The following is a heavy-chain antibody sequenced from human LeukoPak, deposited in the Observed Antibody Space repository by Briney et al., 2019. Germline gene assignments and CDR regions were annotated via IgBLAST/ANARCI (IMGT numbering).Heavy chain of an antibody. CDR1: GFTFSSYE. V-gene: IGHV3-48*03. D-gene: IGHD2-21*02. J-gene: IGHJ3*02. CDR3: ERESVVTAIHDDFDI. Sequence: ETGGSLRLSCAASGFTFSSYEMNWVRQAPGKGLEWVSYISSSGSTIYYADSVKDRFTISRDNAKNSLYLQMKSLRAEDTDVYYCERESVVTAIHDDFDIWGQGTMVTVSS. CDR2: ISSSGSTI.